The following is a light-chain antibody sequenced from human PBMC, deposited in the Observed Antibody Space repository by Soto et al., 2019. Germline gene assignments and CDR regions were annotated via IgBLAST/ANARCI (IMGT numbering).Light chain of an antibody. CDR2: EVS. Sequence: DVVMTQTPLSLSVAPRELASVSCKSGHTLLHITGETFLFWYLQKXGQPPQXXIYEVSNRLSGVPDRFSGSGSGTDFTLKISRVEAEDVGVYYCMQSIQPTITFGQGTRLEIK. J-gene: IGKJ5*01. CDR1: HTLLHITGETF. V-gene: IGKV2D-29*01. CDR3: MQSIQPTIT.